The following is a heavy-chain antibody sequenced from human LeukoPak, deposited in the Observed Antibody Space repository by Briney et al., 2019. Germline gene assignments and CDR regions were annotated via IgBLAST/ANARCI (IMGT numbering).Heavy chain of an antibody. J-gene: IGHJ4*02. V-gene: IGHV4-39*07. CDR2: IYYSGST. Sequence: SETLSLTCTVSGGSISSSSYYWGWIRQPPGKGLEWIGSIYYSGSTYYNPSLKSRVTISVDTSKNQFSLKLSSVTAADTAVYYCASSVYSSSWYESQYYFDYWGQGTLVTVSS. D-gene: IGHD6-13*01. CDR1: GGSISSSSYY. CDR3: ASSVYSSSWYESQYYFDY.